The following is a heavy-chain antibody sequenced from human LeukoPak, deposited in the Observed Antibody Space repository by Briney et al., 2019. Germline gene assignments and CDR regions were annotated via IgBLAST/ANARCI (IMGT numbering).Heavy chain of an antibody. J-gene: IGHJ4*02. V-gene: IGHV1-69*05. CDR1: GDTFSTNA. D-gene: IGHD3-22*01. CDR3: ARGGGPYESTGFFAGPFDY. Sequence: SVKVSCKASGDTFSTNALSWVRLAPGQGLEWMGGFIPLFGSAHYAQKLQGRITITTDESTSTAYMVLSNLRSDDTAVYYCARGGGPYESTGFFAGPFDYWGQGTLVTVSS. CDR2: FIPLFGSA.